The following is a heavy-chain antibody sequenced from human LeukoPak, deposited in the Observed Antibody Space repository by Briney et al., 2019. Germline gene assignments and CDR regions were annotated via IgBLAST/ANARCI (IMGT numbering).Heavy chain of an antibody. D-gene: IGHD3-3*01. CDR3: TRARTVGSITIPFDL. CDR2: ISSSSSYI. J-gene: IGHJ2*01. Sequence: GGSLRLSCAASGFTFSSYSMNWVRQAPGKGLEWVSSISSSSSYIYYADPVKGRFTISRDNAKNSLFLQMDSLRAEDTAVYYCTRARTVGSITIPFDLWGRGTQVTVSS. CDR1: GFTFSSYS. V-gene: IGHV3-21*01.